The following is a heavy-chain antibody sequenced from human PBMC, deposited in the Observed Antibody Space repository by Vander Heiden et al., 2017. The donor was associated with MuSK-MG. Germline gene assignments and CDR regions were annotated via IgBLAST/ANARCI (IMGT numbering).Heavy chain of an antibody. J-gene: IGHJ5*02. D-gene: IGHD3-9*01. Sequence: QVQLVQSGAEVKKPGSSVKVSCKASGGTFSSYAISWVRQAPGQGLEWMGGIIPIFGTANYAKKFQGRVTITADESTSTAYRELSSLRSEETAVYYCARDRDYDSWTGSRNWFDPWGQGTLVTVSS. CDR2: IIPIFGTA. CDR3: ARDRDYDSWTGSRNWFDP. V-gene: IGHV1-69*01. CDR1: GGTFSSYA.